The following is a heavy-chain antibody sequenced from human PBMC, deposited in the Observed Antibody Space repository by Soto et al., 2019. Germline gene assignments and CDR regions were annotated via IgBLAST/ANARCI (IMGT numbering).Heavy chain of an antibody. V-gene: IGHV4-31*11. J-gene: IGHJ4*02. D-gene: IGHD5-12*01. CDR1: HGSVTSGGYY. CDR3: ARARAKYGGHFDS. Sequence: QVQLQESGPGLVKPSQTLSLTCAVSHGSVTSGGYYWSWIRQLPGKGLEWIGQIYHTGNTYYNPSLKSRVSTSVDTSKIQFSVMLSSVTAADTAVYFCARARAKYGGHFDSWGQGILVTVYS. CDR2: IYHTGNT.